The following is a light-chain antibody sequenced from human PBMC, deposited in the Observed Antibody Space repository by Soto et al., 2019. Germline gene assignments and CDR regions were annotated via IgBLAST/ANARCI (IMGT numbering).Light chain of an antibody. V-gene: IGLV3-21*02. CDR2: DDS. J-gene: IGLJ2*01. CDR3: QVWDSSSEHVV. CDR1: NIGSKS. Sequence: SYELTQPPSVSVAPGQTARITCGGKNIGSKSVHWYQQKPGQAPVLVVHDDSDRPSGIPERFSGSNSGNTATLTISRVEAGDEADYYCQVWDSSSEHVVFGGGTKVTVL.